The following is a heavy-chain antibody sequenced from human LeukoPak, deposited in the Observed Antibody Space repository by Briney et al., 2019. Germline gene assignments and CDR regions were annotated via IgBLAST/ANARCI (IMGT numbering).Heavy chain of an antibody. CDR1: GYTFTGYY. J-gene: IGHJ3*02. Sequence: ASVKVSCKASGYTFTGYYMHWVRQAPGQGREWMGWINPNSGGTNYAQKFQGRVAMTRDASISTAYMELSRLRSDDTAVYYCARDRVPSLTFDAFDIWGQGTMVTVSS. CDR2: INPNSGGT. V-gene: IGHV1-2*02. D-gene: IGHD2-2*01. CDR3: ARDRVPSLTFDAFDI.